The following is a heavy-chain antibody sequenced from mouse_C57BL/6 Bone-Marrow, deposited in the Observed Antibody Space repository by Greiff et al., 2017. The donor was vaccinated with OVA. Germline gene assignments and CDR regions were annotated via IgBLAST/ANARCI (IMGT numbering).Heavy chain of an antibody. CDR1: GFTFSNYW. J-gene: IGHJ1*03. D-gene: IGHD4-1*01. V-gene: IGHV6-3*01. CDR2: IRLKSDNYAT. Sequence: EVKLVESGGGLVQPGGSMKLSCVASGFTFSNYWMNWVRQSPEKGLEWVAQIRLKSDNYATHYAESVKGRFTISRDDSKSSVYLQMNNLRAEDTGIYYCTGDWGYYWYFDVWGTGTTVTVSS. CDR3: TGDWGYYWYFDV.